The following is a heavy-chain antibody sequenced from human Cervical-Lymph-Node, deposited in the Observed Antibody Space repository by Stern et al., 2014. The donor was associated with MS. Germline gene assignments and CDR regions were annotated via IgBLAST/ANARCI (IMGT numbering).Heavy chain of an antibody. V-gene: IGHV1-18*01. Sequence: QLVQSGTEVKKPGASVKVSCKTSGYTFTSHGISWVRQVHGQGLEWMGWITTHNGNTDYAQKVQDRFTLTTDTSTNIAYMELRSLRSDDTAVYYCARSSSWYFDYWGQGTLVAVSS. CDR2: ITTHNGNT. CDR3: ARSSSWYFDY. J-gene: IGHJ4*02. D-gene: IGHD6-13*01. CDR1: GYTFTSHG.